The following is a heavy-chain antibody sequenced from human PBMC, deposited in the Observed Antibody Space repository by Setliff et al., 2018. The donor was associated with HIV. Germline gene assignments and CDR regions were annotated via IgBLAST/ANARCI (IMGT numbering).Heavy chain of an antibody. CDR2: INHSGST. D-gene: IGHD6-19*01. J-gene: IGHJ4*02. V-gene: IGHV4-34*01. Sequence: SETLSLTCAVYGGSFSGYYWSWVRQPPGKGLEWIEEINHSGSTNYNPSLESRVTTSVDTSKKQFSLRLTSVIAADTAVYYCASGVRDNSGWCSYYFDYWGQGTLVTVSS. CDR1: GGSFSGYY. CDR3: ASGVRDNSGWCSYYFDY.